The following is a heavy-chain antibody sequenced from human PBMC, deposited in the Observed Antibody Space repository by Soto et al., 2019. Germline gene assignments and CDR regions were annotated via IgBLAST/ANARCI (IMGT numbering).Heavy chain of an antibody. Sequence: QVQLQESGPGLVKPSQTLSLTCTVSGGSISSGGYYWSWIRQHPGKGLEWIGYIYYSGSTYYNPSAKSRVTIAVDTSKNQFSLKLSSVTAADTAVYYCARDSIYYYDSSGYYYWYFDLWGRGTLVTVSS. CDR2: IYYSGST. CDR3: ARDSIYYYDSSGYYYWYFDL. V-gene: IGHV4-31*03. CDR1: GGSISSGGYY. D-gene: IGHD3-22*01. J-gene: IGHJ2*01.